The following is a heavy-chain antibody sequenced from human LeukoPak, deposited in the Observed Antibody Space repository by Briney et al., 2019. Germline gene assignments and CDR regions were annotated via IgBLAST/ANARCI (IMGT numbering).Heavy chain of an antibody. CDR1: GFTFSSYV. Sequence: GGSLRLSCAASGFTFSSYVMHWVRQAPGKGLEWVSSISSSSSYIYYADSVKGGFTISRDNDKKSLYLQMNSLRAEDTAVYYCAGAPLRFLGSFWGQGTLVTVSS. V-gene: IGHV3-21*01. CDR2: ISSSSSYI. J-gene: IGHJ4*02. D-gene: IGHD3-3*01. CDR3: AGAPLRFLGSF.